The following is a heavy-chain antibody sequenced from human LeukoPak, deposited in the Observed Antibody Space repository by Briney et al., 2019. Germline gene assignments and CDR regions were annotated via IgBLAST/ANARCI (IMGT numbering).Heavy chain of an antibody. CDR2: INPSGGST. V-gene: IGHV1-46*01. D-gene: IGHD1-26*01. CDR1: GYTLTSYY. J-gene: IGHJ4*02. CDR3: ARSYGSYLFDY. Sequence: ASVKVSCKASGYTLTSYYMHWVRQAPGQGLEWMGIINPSGGSTSYAQKFQGRVTMTRDTSTSTVYMELSSLRSEDTAVYYCARSYGSYLFDYWGQGTLVTVSS.